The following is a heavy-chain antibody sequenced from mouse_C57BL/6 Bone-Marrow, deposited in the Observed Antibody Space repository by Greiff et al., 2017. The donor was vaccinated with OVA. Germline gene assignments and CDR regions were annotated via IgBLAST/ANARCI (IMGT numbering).Heavy chain of an antibody. V-gene: IGHV6-3*01. J-gene: IGHJ2*01. D-gene: IGHD3-3*01. Sequence: EVKVVESGGGLVQPGGSMKLSCVASGFTFSNYWMNWVRQSPEKGLEWVAQIRLKSDNYATHHAVSVKGRLTISSADSKSSVYLQMNNLRAEYTVIYYCTVGEARFDYWGQGTTLTVSS. CDR1: GFTFSNYW. CDR2: IRLKSDNYAT. CDR3: TVGEARFDY.